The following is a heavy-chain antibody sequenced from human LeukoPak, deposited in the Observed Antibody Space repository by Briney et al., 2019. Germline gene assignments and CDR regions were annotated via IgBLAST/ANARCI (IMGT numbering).Heavy chain of an antibody. D-gene: IGHD3-22*01. Sequence: PGGSLRLSCAASGFTFSSYAMSWVRQAPGKGLEWVSAISGSGGSTYYADSVKGRFTISRDNSKNTLYLQMNSLRAEDTAVYYCAKDGPQANYYDSSGYYLDYWGQGTLVTVSS. CDR3: AKDGPQANYYDSSGYYLDY. V-gene: IGHV3-23*01. CDR2: ISGSGGST. J-gene: IGHJ4*02. CDR1: GFTFSSYA.